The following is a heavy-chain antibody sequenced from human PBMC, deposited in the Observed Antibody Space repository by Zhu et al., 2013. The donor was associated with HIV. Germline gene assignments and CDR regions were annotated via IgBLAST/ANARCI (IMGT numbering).Heavy chain of an antibody. CDR2: FSPYGGAT. CDR1: GYTFTGHY. V-gene: IGHV1-2*02. J-gene: IGHJ6*02. Sequence: QVQLVQSGAEVKKPGASVKVSCKASGYTFTGHYIHWVRQAPGQGLEWMGWFSPYGGATNYAQKFQGRVSMTGDTTIHTAYMQLNRLVYDDTAVYYCARDERALDVWGQGTTVTVSS. CDR3: ARDERALDV. D-gene: IGHD6-25*01.